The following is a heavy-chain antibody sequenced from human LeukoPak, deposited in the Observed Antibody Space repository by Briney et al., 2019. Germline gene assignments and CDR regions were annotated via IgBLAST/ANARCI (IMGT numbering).Heavy chain of an antibody. CDR3: ASYALGWYKIDF. J-gene: IGHJ4*02. V-gene: IGHV4-59*01. CDR1: GGSISDYY. D-gene: IGHD6-19*01. CDR2: ISYLGNT. Sequence: SETLSLTCTVPGGSISDYYWNWIRQPPGKGLEWIGYISYLGNTNYSPSLKSRITMSVDTSNTQFSLRLNSVTAADTAVYYCASYALGWYKIDFWGQGVLVTASS.